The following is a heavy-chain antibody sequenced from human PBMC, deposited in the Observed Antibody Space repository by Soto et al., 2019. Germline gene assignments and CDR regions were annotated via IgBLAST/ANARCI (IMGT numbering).Heavy chain of an antibody. D-gene: IGHD3-16*01. CDR3: ASRLPTYTGGGFDY. V-gene: IGHV4-59*01. CDR2: IYYSGST. J-gene: IGHJ4*02. CDR1: GGSISSYY. Sequence: PSETLSLTCTVSGGSISSYYWTWIRQPPGKGLEWIGYIYYSGSTNYNPSLKSRVTISVDTSKNQFSLKLSSVTAADTAVYYCASRLPTYTGGGFDYWGQGTLVTVSS.